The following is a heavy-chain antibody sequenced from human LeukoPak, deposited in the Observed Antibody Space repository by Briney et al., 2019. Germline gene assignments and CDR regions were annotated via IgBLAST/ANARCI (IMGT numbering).Heavy chain of an antibody. CDR3: ARGIGANGVYHYYYYGMDV. Sequence: SETLSLTCAVYGGSFSGYYWSWIRQPPGKGLEWIGEINHSGSTNYNPSLKSRVTISVDTSKNQFSLKLSSVTAADMAVYYCARGIGANGVYHYYYYGMDVWGQGTTVTVSS. J-gene: IGHJ6*02. V-gene: IGHV4-34*01. CDR1: GGSFSGYY. CDR2: INHSGST. D-gene: IGHD7-27*01.